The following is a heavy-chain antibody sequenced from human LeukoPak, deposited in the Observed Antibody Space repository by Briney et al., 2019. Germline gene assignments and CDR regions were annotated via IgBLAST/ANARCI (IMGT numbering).Heavy chain of an antibody. Sequence: ASVKVSCKASGYTFPSYFMHWVRQAPGQGLEWMGIINPTGGSTTYAQKFQGRVTMTRDTSTSTAYMELSSLRSEDTAVYYCARGRIAVAGPTPFDYWGQGTLVTVSS. V-gene: IGHV1-46*01. J-gene: IGHJ4*02. CDR3: ARGRIAVAGPTPFDY. CDR2: INPTGGST. D-gene: IGHD6-19*01. CDR1: GYTFPSYF.